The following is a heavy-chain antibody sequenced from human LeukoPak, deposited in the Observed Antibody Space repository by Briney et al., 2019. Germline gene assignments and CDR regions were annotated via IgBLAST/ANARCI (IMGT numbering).Heavy chain of an antibody. Sequence: GGSLRLSCAASGFTFSSYSMNWVRQAPGKGLEWVAFIRYDGSNKYYADSVKGRFTISRDNSKNTLYLQMNSLRAEDTAVYYCAKTPAQEYYFDYWGQGTLVTVSS. CDR2: IRYDGSNK. CDR3: AKTPAQEYYFDY. CDR1: GFTFSSYS. V-gene: IGHV3-30*02. J-gene: IGHJ4*02. D-gene: IGHD2-2*01.